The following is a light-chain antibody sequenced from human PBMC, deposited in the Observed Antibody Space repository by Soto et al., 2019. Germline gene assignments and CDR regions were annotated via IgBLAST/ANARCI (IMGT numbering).Light chain of an antibody. CDR1: RSISSW. CDR3: QQYNSYWT. J-gene: IGKJ1*01. Sequence: DIQMTQSPSTLSASVGDRVTITCRASRSISSWLAWYQQKPGKAPKLLIYDASSLESGVPSRFSGSGSGTEFTLTISGLQPEDFATYYCQQYNSYWTFGQGTKVDIK. CDR2: DAS. V-gene: IGKV1-5*01.